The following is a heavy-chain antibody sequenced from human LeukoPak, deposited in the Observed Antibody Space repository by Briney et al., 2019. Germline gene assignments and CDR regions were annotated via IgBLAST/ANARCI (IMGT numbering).Heavy chain of an antibody. CDR2: ISPSSDNT. CDR1: GYTFTGYY. CDR3: GRGLGWDSGTYLGA. Sequence: ASVKLSFKSSGYTFTGYYMHWVRKAPRQGLGRVGRISPSSDNTNYASMLQGSVFTTRDTSISIAYMDLSVLGSDEAALYCCGRGLGWDSGTYLGAWGQGTLVTVSS. J-gene: IGHJ5*02. D-gene: IGHD1-26*01. V-gene: IGHV1-2*02.